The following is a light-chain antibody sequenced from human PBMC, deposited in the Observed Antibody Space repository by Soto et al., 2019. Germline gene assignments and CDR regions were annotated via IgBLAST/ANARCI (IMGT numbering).Light chain of an antibody. CDR3: SSYGGDNNVV. V-gene: IGLV2-8*01. CDR2: EVV. Sequence: QSALTQPPSASGSPGQSVTISCTGTSSDVGGYNYVSWYQQHPGAAPKLMIYEVVKRPSGVHDRFSGSKSGNTASLTVSGLQAEDESDYYCSSYGGDNNVVFGGGTKVTVL. J-gene: IGLJ2*01. CDR1: SSDVGGYNY.